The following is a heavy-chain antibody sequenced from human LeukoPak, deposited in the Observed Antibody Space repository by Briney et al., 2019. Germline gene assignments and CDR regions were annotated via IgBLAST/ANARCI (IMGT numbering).Heavy chain of an antibody. CDR3: ARESTFDI. Sequence: GASVKVSCKASGYTFTGYYIHWVRQAPGQGLEWMGWINPNSGGSNYAQNVQGRVTMTRDTSISTAYMELSRLESDDTAVYYCARESTFDIWGQGTMVTLSS. V-gene: IGHV1-2*02. CDR2: INPNSGGS. J-gene: IGHJ3*02. CDR1: GYTFTGYY.